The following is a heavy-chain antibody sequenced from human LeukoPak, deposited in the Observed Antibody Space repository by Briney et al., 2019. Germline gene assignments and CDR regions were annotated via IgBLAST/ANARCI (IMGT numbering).Heavy chain of an antibody. Sequence: SETLSLTCAVYGGSFSGYYWSWIRQPPGKGLEWIGEIYHSGSTNYNPSLKSRVTISVDTSKNQFSLKLSSVTAADTAVYYCARWGYTRFDYWGQGTLVTVSS. CDR1: GGSFSGYY. V-gene: IGHV4-34*01. D-gene: IGHD5-24*01. CDR3: ARWGYTRFDY. J-gene: IGHJ4*02. CDR2: IYHSGST.